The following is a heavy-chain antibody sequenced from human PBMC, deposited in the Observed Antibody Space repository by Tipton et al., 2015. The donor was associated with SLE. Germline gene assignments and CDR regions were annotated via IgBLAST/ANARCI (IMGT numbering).Heavy chain of an antibody. CDR1: GYSFTGYY. CDR2: INPNSGGT. J-gene: IGHJ4*02. V-gene: IGHV1-2*02. Sequence: QLVQSGAEVKKPGASVKVSCKASGYSFTGYYMHWVRQAPGQGLEWMGWINPNSGGTNYAQKFQGRVTMTRDRSIRTAYMELSRLISDDTAVYYCARLLDYDFWSSRYYFDYWGQGTLVTVSS. D-gene: IGHD3-3*01. CDR3: ARLLDYDFWSSRYYFDY.